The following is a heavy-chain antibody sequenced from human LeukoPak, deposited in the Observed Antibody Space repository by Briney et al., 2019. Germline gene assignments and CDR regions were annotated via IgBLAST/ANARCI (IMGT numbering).Heavy chain of an antibody. CDR2: GGDGXT. CDR3: ARRLLVGTTVRPYFDY. D-gene: IGHD1-26*01. J-gene: IGHJ4*02. Sequence: GGDGXTXYADSVKXXXXLSRDNSKHTVYLQMXSLRAEDTAVYYCARRLLVGTTVRPYFDYWGQGTLVTVSS. V-gene: IGHV3-23*01.